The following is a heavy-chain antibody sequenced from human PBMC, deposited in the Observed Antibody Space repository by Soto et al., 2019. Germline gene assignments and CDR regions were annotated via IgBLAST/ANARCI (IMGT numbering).Heavy chain of an antibody. J-gene: IGHJ5*02. CDR1: GGSISSSGYY. CDR3: ARYGEPAYYDFWSGYLNWFDP. Sequence: PSETLSLTCTVSGGSISSSGYYWGWIRQPPGKGLEWIGSIYYSGSTYYNPSLKSRVTISVDTSKNQFSLKLSSVTAADTAVYYCARYGEPAYYDFWSGYLNWFDPWGQGTLVTVSS. CDR2: IYYSGST. D-gene: IGHD3-3*01. V-gene: IGHV4-39*01.